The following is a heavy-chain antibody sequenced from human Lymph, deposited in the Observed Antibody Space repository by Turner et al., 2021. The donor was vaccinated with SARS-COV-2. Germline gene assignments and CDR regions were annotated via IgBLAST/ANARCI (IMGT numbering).Heavy chain of an antibody. CDR2: MHTNSGNK. CDR3: ARKVFAGDSSSWDLSDGFDP. V-gene: IGHV1-8*01. CDR1: GYTFTSYD. D-gene: IGHD6-13*01. J-gene: IGHJ5*02. Sequence: QVQLVQSGAEVKKPGASVKVSCTASGYTFTSYDINWVRQATGQGLEGMGWMHTNSGNKGYAQKGKGRVTMNRNTSTSTVYMERSRLRSEDTDVYDCARKVFAGDSSSWDLSDGFDPWGQGTLVTVSS.